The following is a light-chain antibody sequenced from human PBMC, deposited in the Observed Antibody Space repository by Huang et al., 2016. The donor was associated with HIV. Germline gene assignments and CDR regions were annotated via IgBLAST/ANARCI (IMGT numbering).Light chain of an antibody. V-gene: IGKV4-1*01. J-gene: IGKJ1*01. Sequence: DIMLTQSPDSLAVSLGERATINCKSSQSVLYSSNNKNYLAWYQQKPGQPPNLLIYWASTRESGVPDRFSGSGSGTDFTLTISSLQAEDVAVYYCQQYYSTPPAFGQGTKVEIK. CDR2: WAS. CDR1: QSVLYSSNNKNY. CDR3: QQYYSTPPA.